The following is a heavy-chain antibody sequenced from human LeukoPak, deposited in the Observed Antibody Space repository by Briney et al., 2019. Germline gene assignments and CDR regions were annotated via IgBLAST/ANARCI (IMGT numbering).Heavy chain of an antibody. CDR1: GGTFSSYA. J-gene: IGHJ4*02. D-gene: IGHD1-7*01. CDR3: ARDGELSTSPDY. CDR2: IIPILGIA. V-gene: IGHV1-69*04. Sequence: SVKVSCEASGGTFSSYAISWVRQAPGQGLEWMGRIIPILGIANYAQKFQGRVTITADKSTSTAYMELSSLRSEDTAVYYCARDGELSTSPDYWGQGTLVTVSS.